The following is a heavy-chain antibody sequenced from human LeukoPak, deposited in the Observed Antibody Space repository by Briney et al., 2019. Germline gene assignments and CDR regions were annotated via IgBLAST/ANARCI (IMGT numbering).Heavy chain of an antibody. CDR3: ARGFDYGAVY. D-gene: IGHD4-17*01. V-gene: IGHV4-59*01. J-gene: IGHJ4*02. CDR1: GGSISSYY. CDR2: IYYSGST. Sequence: SETLSLTCTVSGGSISSYYWSWIRQPPGKGLEWIGYIYYSGSTNYNPSLKSRVTISVDTSKNHFSLKLSSVTAADTAVYYCARGFDYGAVYWGQGTLVTVSS.